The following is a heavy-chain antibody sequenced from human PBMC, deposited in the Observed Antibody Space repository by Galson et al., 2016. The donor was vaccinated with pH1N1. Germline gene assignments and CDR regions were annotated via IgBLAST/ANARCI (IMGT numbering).Heavy chain of an antibody. D-gene: IGHD2-15*01. CDR2: ILPNSGDT. Sequence: VKVSCKASGYTFTDYYIHWVRQAPGQGLEWMGLILPNSGDTNFAKKFQGRVTMTRDTSISTAYMELTRLTSDDTAVYFCARELRGGSFDVWGQGPVVTVSS. V-gene: IGHV1-2*02. CDR3: ARELRGGSFDV. CDR1: GYTFTDYY. J-gene: IGHJ3*01.